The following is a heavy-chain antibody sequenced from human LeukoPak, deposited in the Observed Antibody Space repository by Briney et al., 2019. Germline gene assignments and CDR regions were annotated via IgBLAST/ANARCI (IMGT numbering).Heavy chain of an antibody. J-gene: IGHJ4*02. CDR1: GGSISSHY. V-gene: IGHV4-59*11. D-gene: IGHD5-24*01. CDR2: IYYSGST. Sequence: PSETLSLTCTVSGGSISSHYWSWIRQPPGKGLEWIGYIYYSGSTNYNPSLKSRVTISVDTSKNQFSLRLSSVTAADTAVYYCARGWLQSSYYFDYWGQGTLVTVSS. CDR3: ARGWLQSSYYFDY.